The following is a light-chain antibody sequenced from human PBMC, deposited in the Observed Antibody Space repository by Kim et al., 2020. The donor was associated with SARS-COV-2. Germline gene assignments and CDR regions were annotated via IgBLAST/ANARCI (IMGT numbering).Light chain of an antibody. Sequence: APGKTARITWGGNNIGSKSVHWYQQKPGQAPMLVIYYNSDRPSGIPERFSGSNSGNTATLTISRVEAGDEADYYCQVWDSSSDHRVFGGGTQLTVL. CDR3: QVWDSSSDHRV. V-gene: IGLV3-21*04. CDR1: NIGSKS. CDR2: YNS. J-gene: IGLJ3*02.